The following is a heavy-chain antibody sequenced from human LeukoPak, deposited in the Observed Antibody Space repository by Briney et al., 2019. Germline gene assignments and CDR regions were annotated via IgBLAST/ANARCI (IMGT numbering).Heavy chain of an antibody. Sequence: PSETLSLTCTVSGGSISSSSYYWGWIRQPPGKGLEWIGSIYYSGSTYYNPSLKSRVTISVDTSKNQFSLKLSSVTAADAAVYYCASPPDSSGFYGWFDPWGQGTLVTVSS. CDR3: ASPPDSSGFYGWFDP. J-gene: IGHJ5*02. CDR1: GGSISSSSYY. D-gene: IGHD3-22*01. V-gene: IGHV4-39*07. CDR2: IYYSGST.